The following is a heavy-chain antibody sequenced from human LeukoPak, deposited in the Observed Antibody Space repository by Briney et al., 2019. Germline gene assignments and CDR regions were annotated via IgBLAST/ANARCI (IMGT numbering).Heavy chain of an antibody. CDR1: GYTFSNYA. J-gene: IGHJ4*02. D-gene: IGHD2-21*01. V-gene: IGHV1-3*01. Sequence: GASVKVSCKASGYTFSNYAIHWVRQAPGQRFEWMGWINAGNGHTKYSQNFQGRVTITRDSSASTAYTELSSLTSEDTAVYYCARGIWSARTVDYYLDYWGQGTLVTVSS. CDR2: INAGNGHT. CDR3: ARGIWSARTVDYYLDY.